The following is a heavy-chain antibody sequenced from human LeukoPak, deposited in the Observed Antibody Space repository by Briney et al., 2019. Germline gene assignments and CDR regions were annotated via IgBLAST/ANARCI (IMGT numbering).Heavy chain of an antibody. CDR1: GFPFISYS. CDR2: ISYDGSIK. CDR3: ARDLGRSGIGVVIYWYFDL. V-gene: IGHV3-30-3*01. J-gene: IGHJ2*01. Sequence: GRSLRLPCAASGFPFISYSIHWVRQAPGKGLEWVAVISYDGSIKYYADSVKGRFTISRDNSKNTLLLQLNSLKAEDTAVYYCARDLGRSGIGVVIYWYFDLWGRGTLVTVSS. D-gene: IGHD3-22*01.